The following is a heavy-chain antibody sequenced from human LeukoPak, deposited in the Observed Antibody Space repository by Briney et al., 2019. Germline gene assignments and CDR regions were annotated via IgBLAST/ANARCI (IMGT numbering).Heavy chain of an antibody. CDR1: GFTVSSNF. J-gene: IGHJ4*02. Sequence: GGSLRLSCAASGFTVSSNFMSWVRQAPRKGLEWVSSISSSSTYIYYADSVKGRFTISRDNAKNSLYLQMNSLRAEDTAVYYCARSQGDTYYYDSTPLSGWGQGTLVTVSS. CDR3: ARSQGDTYYYDSTPLSG. CDR2: ISSSSTYI. D-gene: IGHD3-22*01. V-gene: IGHV3-21*01.